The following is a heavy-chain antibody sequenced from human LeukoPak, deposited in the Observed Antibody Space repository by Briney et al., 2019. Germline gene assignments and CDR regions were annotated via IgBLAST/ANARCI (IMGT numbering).Heavy chain of an antibody. J-gene: IGHJ4*02. CDR3: ARANWNDPFDY. CDR2: IYYSGST. V-gene: IGHV4-61*08. D-gene: IGHD1-1*01. Sequence: SETLSLTCTVSGGSISSGGYYWSWIRQPPGKGLEWIGYIYYSGSTNYNPSLKSRVTISVDTSKNQFSLKLSSVTAADTAVYYCARANWNDPFDYWGQGTLVTVSS. CDR1: GGSISSGGYY.